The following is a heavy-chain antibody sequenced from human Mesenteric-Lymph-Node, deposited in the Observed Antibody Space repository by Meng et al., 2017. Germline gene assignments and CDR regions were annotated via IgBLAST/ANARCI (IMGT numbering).Heavy chain of an antibody. CDR3: AVWSGSYYPN. Sequence: QVLLQESGPGLLRPSETLSLTCTVSGASVTTDNYYWSWIRQPPGKRLEWIGYFYTTGLTNYNPSLKSRVSISVDTFNNQFSLKLNSVTAADTAVYYCAVWSGSYYPNWGQGTLVTVSS. J-gene: IGHJ4*02. CDR1: GASVTTDNYY. D-gene: IGHD1-26*01. CDR2: FYTTGLT. V-gene: IGHV4-61*01.